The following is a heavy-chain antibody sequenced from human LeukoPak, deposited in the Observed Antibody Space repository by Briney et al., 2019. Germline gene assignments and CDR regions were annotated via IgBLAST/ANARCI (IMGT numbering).Heavy chain of an antibody. Sequence: SETLSLTCTVSGGSISSSSYYWGWIRQPPGKGLEWIGSIYYSGSTYYNPSLKSRVTISVDKSKNQFSLKLSSVTAADTAVYYCARDLGGWFDPWGQGTLVTVSS. CDR3: ARDLGGWFDP. J-gene: IGHJ5*02. D-gene: IGHD1-26*01. V-gene: IGHV4-39*07. CDR2: IYYSGST. CDR1: GGSISSSSYY.